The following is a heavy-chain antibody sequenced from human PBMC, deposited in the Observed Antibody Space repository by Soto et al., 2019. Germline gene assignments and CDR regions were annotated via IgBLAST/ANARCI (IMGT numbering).Heavy chain of an antibody. V-gene: IGHV3-23*01. J-gene: IGHJ6*02. D-gene: IGHD6-6*01. Sequence: EVQLLESGGGLVQPGGSLRLSCAASGFTFSSYAMSWVRQAPGKGLEWVSAISGSGGSTYYADSVKGRFTISRDNAKNSLYLQMNSLRAEDTAVYYCARVYSSSFGMDVWGQGTTVTVSS. CDR3: ARVYSSSFGMDV. CDR1: GFTFSSYA. CDR2: ISGSGGST.